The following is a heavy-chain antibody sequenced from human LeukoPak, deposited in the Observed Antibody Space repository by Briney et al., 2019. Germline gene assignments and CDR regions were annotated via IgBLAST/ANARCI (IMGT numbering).Heavy chain of an antibody. Sequence: ASVKVSCKASGYTFTSYYMHWVRQAPGEGLEWMGIINPSGGSTTYAQKFQGRVTTTRDMSTSTVYMDLSSLRSEDTAVYYCARGPFTNYYYYYYMDVWGKGTTVTISS. J-gene: IGHJ6*03. CDR1: GYTFTSYY. V-gene: IGHV1-46*01. CDR3: ARGPFTNYYYYYYMDV. CDR2: INPSGGST. D-gene: IGHD3-10*01.